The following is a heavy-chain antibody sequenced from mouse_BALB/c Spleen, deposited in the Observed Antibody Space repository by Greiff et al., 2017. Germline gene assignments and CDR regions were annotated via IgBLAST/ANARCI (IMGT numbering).Heavy chain of an antibody. Sequence: EVKLMESGGGLVQPGGSRKLSCAASGFTFSSFGMHWVRQAPEKGLEWVAYISSGSSTIYYADTVKGRFTISRDNPKNTLFLQMTSLRSEDTAMYYCARGGNGYFDVWGAGTTVTVSS. CDR3: ARGGNGYFDV. CDR2: ISSGSSTI. J-gene: IGHJ1*01. CDR1: GFTFSSFG. D-gene: IGHD2-1*01. V-gene: IGHV5-17*02.